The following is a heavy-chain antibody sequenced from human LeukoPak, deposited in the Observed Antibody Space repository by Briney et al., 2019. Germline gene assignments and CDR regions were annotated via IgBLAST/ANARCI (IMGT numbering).Heavy chain of an antibody. CDR2: INPNSGGT. V-gene: IGHV1-2*02. CDR1: GYTFTGYY. J-gene: IGHJ6*02. Sequence: ASVKVSCKASGYTFTGYYMHWVRQAPGQGLEWMGWINPNSGGTNYAQKFQGRVTMTRDTSISTAYMELSSLRSEDTAVYYCARGRRSTVFGYYYYGMDVWGQGTTVTVSS. CDR3: ARGRRSTVFGYYYYGMDV. D-gene: IGHD3-10*01.